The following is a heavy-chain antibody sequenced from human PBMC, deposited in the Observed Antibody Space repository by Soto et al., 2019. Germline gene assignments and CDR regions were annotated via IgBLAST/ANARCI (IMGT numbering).Heavy chain of an antibody. CDR2: ISAYNGNT. Sequence: ASVNVCCKASCYTFTSYAIVFLLHSPGQGLEWMGWISAYNGNTNYAQKLQGRVTMTTDTSTSTAYMELRSLRSDDTAVYYCARGQKWEENYYYYGMDVWGQGTTVTVSS. CDR1: CYTFTSYA. D-gene: IGHD1-26*01. CDR3: ARGQKWEENYYYYGMDV. V-gene: IGHV1-18*04. J-gene: IGHJ6*02.